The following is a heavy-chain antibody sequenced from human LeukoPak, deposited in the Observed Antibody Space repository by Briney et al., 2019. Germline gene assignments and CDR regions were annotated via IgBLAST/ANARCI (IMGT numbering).Heavy chain of an antibody. CDR3: ARADGSHYGLKDY. J-gene: IGHJ4*02. V-gene: IGHV3-30*04. CDR1: GFTFSSYA. Sequence: GGSLRLSCAASGFTFSSYAMHWVRQAPGKGLEWVAVISYDGSNNYYADSVKGRFTMSRDNAKNTLSLQMNSLRAEDTGLYYCARADGSHYGLKDYWGQGTLVTVSS. CDR2: ISYDGSNN. D-gene: IGHD1-26*01.